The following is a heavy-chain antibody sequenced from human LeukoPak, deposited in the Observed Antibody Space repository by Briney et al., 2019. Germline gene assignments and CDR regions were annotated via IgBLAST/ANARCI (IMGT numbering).Heavy chain of an antibody. CDR2: ISSSGSTI. V-gene: IGHV3-48*04. CDR1: GFTFSSYS. J-gene: IGHJ2*01. CDR3: ARFRETEEWYFDL. Sequence: GGSLRLSCAAPGFTFSSYSMNWVRQAPGKGLEGVSYISSSGSTIYYADSVKGRFTISMDNAKNSLYLQMPSLRAEDTAVYYCARFRETEEWYFDLWRRGTLVTVSS. D-gene: IGHD1-26*01.